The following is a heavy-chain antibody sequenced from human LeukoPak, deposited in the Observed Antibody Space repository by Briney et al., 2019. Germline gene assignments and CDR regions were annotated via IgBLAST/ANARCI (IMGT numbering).Heavy chain of an antibody. V-gene: IGHV3-7*01. J-gene: IGHJ4*01. Sequence: GGSLRLSCAASGFSFSTYWMSWVRQAPGKGLEWVANIKEDGSETYYVDSLRGRFTISRDNVKNSLYLQINSLRAEDTAVYYCGRDSFETDIDYWGQEPWSPSPQ. D-gene: IGHD1-14*01. CDR2: IKEDGSET. CDR1: GFSFSTYW. CDR3: GRDSFETDIDY.